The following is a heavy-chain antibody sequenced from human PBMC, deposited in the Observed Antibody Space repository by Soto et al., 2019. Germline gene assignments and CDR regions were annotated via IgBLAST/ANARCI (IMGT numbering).Heavy chain of an antibody. J-gene: IGHJ6*02. Sequence: QVQLQQWGAGLLKPSETLSLTGAVYGGSFSGYYWSWIRQPPGKGLEWIGEINHSGSTNYNPSLKSRVTISVDTSKIQFSLKLSSVTAADTAVYYCAREIVVVPAAIMSHGMDVWGQGTTVTVSS. CDR1: GGSFSGYY. V-gene: IGHV4-34*01. CDR2: INHSGST. D-gene: IGHD2-2*01. CDR3: AREIVVVPAAIMSHGMDV.